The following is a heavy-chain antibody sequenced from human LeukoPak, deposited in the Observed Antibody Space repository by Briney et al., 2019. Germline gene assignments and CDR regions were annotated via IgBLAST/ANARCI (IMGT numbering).Heavy chain of an antibody. V-gene: IGHV4-39*01. J-gene: IGHJ4*02. Sequence: SETLSLTCTVSGGSISSSSYYWGWIRQPPGKGLEWIGSIYYSGGSYYNPSLKSRVTTSGDTSKKQFSLKLSSVTAADTAVYYCARHFYSLQGAPYFDYWGQGTLVTVSS. D-gene: IGHD2-21*01. CDR1: GGSISSSSYY. CDR2: IYYSGGS. CDR3: ARHFYSLQGAPYFDY.